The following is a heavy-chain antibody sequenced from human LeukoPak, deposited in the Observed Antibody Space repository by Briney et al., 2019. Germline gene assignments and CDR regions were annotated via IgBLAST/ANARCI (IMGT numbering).Heavy chain of an antibody. Sequence: GRSLRPSCAASGFTFSSYSMNWVRQAPGKGLEWVSSISSSSSNIYYADSVKGRFTISRDNAKNSLYLQMNSLRAEDTAVYYCARGNPAAIEGGFDYWGQGTLVTVSS. V-gene: IGHV3-21*01. J-gene: IGHJ4*02. CDR1: GFTFSSYS. D-gene: IGHD2-2*02. CDR2: ISSSSSNI. CDR3: ARGNPAAIEGGFDY.